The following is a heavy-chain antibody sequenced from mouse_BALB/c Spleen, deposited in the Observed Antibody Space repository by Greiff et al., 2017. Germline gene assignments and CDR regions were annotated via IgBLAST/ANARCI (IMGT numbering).Heavy chain of an antibody. J-gene: IGHJ3*01. CDR2: IDPSDSYT. V-gene: IGHV1S127*01. D-gene: IGHD2-10*01. CDR1: GYTFTSYW. CDR3: TPYYTWFAY. Sequence: VQLQQPGAELVKPGASVKMSCKASGYTFTSYWMHWVKQRPGQGLEWIGVIDPSDSYTSYNQKFKGKATLTVDTSSSTAYMQLSSLTSEDSAVYYCTPYYTWFAYWGQGTLVTVSA.